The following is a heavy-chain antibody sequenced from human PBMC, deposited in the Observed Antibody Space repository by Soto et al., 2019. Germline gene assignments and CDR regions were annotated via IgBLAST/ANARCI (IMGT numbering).Heavy chain of an antibody. CDR3: PRPAGNHSRSGTLFDY. J-gene: IGHJ4*02. CDR2: IYYSGNT. Sequence: PSETLSRTCAVSGGSMRSGDYSWSWIRQPPGKGLEWIGYIYYSGNTYYNPSLKSRVTISVDRPKNQFSLKLSSVTAAEPPVYYCPRPAGNHSRSGTLFDYWGPGILLTVST. V-gene: IGHV4-30-2*01. D-gene: IGHD3-10*01. CDR1: GGSMRSGDYS.